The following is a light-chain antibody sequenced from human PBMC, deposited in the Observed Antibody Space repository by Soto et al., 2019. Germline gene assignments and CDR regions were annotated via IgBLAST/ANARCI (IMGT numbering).Light chain of an antibody. V-gene: IGLV3-1*01. Sequence: SYELTQPPSVSVSTGQTASLTCSGDRLGSKYASWYQQKAGQSPVLVIYQDNKRPSGIPERISGSNSGNTATLTISGTQALDEADYYCQAWDSISVIFGGGTKLTVL. J-gene: IGLJ2*01. CDR2: QDN. CDR3: QAWDSISVI. CDR1: RLGSKY.